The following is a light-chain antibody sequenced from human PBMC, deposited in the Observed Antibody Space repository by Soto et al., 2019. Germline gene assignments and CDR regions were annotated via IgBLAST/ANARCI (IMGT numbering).Light chain of an antibody. CDR2: GAY. Sequence: EIVMTQSPATLSVSPGERATLSCRASQSVGNNLAWYQQKPGQAPRLLIYGAYTRATGIPARFSGSGSGTDFTLTISSLQSEDFAVYYCQHYNYWPPKTSGQGTKVDI. J-gene: IGKJ1*01. V-gene: IGKV3-15*01. CDR3: QHYNYWPPKT. CDR1: QSVGNN.